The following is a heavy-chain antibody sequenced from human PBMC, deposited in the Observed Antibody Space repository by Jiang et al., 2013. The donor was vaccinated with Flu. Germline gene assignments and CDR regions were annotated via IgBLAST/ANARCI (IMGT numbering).Heavy chain of an antibody. CDR3: ARSNGDYAPIDY. Sequence: GSGLVKPSETLSLTCTVSGGSVSSYYWNWIRQPAGKGLEWIGRILTSGNTNYTPSLKSRVTMSVDTSKNQFSLKVSSVTAADTAVYYCARSNGDYAPIDYWGQGTLVTVSS. J-gene: IGHJ4*02. V-gene: IGHV4-4*07. CDR1: GGSVSSYY. D-gene: IGHD4-17*01. CDR2: ILTSGNT.